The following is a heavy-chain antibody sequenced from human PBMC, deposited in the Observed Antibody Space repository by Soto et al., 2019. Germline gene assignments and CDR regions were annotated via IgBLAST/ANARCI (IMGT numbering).Heavy chain of an antibody. CDR2: ISYDGSSK. D-gene: IGHD6-6*01. V-gene: IGHV3-30-3*01. Sequence: QVHLVESGGGGVQPGRSLTLSCAAYGFTFGSYVMHWVRQAPGKGLEWVAFISYDGSSKYYADSVKGRFNISKDKSKNTLYLQMNSLRAEDTAGYYCATDPHHAKSSALDYLGQGTLVTVSS. CDR1: GFTFGSYV. CDR3: ATDPHHAKSSALDY. J-gene: IGHJ4*02.